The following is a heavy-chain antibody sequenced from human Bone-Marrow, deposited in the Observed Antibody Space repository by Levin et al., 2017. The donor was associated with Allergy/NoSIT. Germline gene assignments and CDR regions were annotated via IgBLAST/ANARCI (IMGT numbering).Heavy chain of an antibody. Sequence: SVKVSCKASGGTFSKSIITWVRQAPGQGLEWMGKIIPILGIPNYAQMFQGRVTITADKSTTTAYMDLYSLRSEDTAVYYCATAGYYVSGTPYGRFTQIAEREEDYYNYNMDVWGQGTTVTVSS. D-gene: IGHD3-10*01. CDR1: GGTFSKSI. CDR2: IIPILGIP. CDR3: ATAGYYVSGTPYGRFTQIAEREEDYYNYNMDV. J-gene: IGHJ6*02. V-gene: IGHV1-69*02.